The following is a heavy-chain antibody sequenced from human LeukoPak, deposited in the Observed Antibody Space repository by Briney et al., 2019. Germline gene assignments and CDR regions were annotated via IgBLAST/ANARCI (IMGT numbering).Heavy chain of an antibody. Sequence: SQTLSLTCTVSGGSISSGGYYWSWIREHPGQGLEWIGYIYYSGNTYYNPSLKSRVTISVDTSKNQFSLKLSSVTAADTAVYYCARARGGTVTTSPFDYWGQGTLVTVPS. V-gene: IGHV4-31*03. CDR3: ARARGGTVTTSPFDY. J-gene: IGHJ4*02. D-gene: IGHD4-17*01. CDR2: IYYSGNT. CDR1: GGSISSGGYY.